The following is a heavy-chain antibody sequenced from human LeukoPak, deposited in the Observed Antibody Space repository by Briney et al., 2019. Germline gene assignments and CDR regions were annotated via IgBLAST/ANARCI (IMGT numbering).Heavy chain of an antibody. D-gene: IGHD4-17*01. V-gene: IGHV4-59*01. Sequence: RSSETLSLTCAVYGGSFSGYYWSWIRKPPGKGLEWIGYIYYSGSTKYNPSLKSRVTISVDTSKNQFSLKLSSVTAADTAVYYCARRTTVTTWNYMDVWGKGTTVIVSS. CDR1: GGSFSGYY. J-gene: IGHJ6*03. CDR3: ARRTTVTTWNYMDV. CDR2: IYYSGST.